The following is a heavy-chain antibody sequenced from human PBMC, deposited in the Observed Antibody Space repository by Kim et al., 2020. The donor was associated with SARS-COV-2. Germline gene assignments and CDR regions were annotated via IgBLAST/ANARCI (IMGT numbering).Heavy chain of an antibody. CDR1: GFTFYTYV. J-gene: IGHJ2*01. V-gene: IGHV3-23*01. D-gene: IGHD1-7*01. CDR2: VTSGGDT. CDR3: AREETTMSYWYFDL. Sequence: GGSLRLSCAASGFTFYTYVMTWVRQAPGKGLEWVSTVTSGGDTYYADSVKGRFTISRDNSKNKLYLQMNSLRAEDTAIYYCAREETTMSYWYFDLWGRGTLVTVSS.